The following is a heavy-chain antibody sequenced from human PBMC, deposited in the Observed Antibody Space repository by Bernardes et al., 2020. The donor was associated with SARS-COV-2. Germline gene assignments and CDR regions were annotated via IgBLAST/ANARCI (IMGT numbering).Heavy chain of an antibody. Sequence: GGSLRLSCAASGFTFSDHYMDWVRQAPGKGLEWVGRTRNKANSYTTEYAASVKGRFTISRDDSKNSLYLQMNSLKTEDTAVYYCARDPTGYFDLWGRGTLVTVSS. CDR1: GFTFSDHY. CDR2: TRNKANSYTT. V-gene: IGHV3-72*01. J-gene: IGHJ2*01. CDR3: ARDPTGYFDL.